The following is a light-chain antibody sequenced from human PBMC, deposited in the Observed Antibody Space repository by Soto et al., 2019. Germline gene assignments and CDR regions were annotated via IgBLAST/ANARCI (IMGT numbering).Light chain of an antibody. CDR2: DVS. CDR1: QSVSTY. V-gene: IGKV3-11*01. Sequence: EIVLTQSPATLSLSPGERATLSCRASQSVSTYLAWYQQKPGQAPRLLIYDVSKRATGIPARFSGSGSGTDFTLTIGSREPEDFAVYYCQQRGNWPWTVGQGTKVEIK. CDR3: QQRGNWPWT. J-gene: IGKJ1*01.